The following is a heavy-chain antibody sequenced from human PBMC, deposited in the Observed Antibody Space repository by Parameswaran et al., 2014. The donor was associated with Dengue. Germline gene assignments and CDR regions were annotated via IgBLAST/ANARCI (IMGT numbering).Heavy chain of an antibody. Sequence: RWIRQPPGKGLEWVSAISGSGGSTYYADSVKGRFTISRDNSKNTLYLQMNSLRAEDTAVYYCAKLWGYDFWSGQRTWGQGTLVTVSS. CDR3: AKLWGYDFWSGQRT. D-gene: IGHD3-3*01. V-gene: IGHV3-23*01. J-gene: IGHJ4*02. CDR2: ISGSGGST.